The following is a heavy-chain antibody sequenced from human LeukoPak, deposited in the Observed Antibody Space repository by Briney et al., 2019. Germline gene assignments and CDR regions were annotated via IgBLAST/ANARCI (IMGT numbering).Heavy chain of an antibody. D-gene: IGHD2-15*01. Sequence: SGGSLRLSCAACGFNFSTYDMHWVRQVTGKGLEWVTAIGTGDDTYYLGSVKGRFTISRENAKNVLYLQMRSLRADDTAVYYCAIEIRETVVTRHYCYGIDVWGQGTTVTVSS. CDR1: GFNFSTYD. CDR3: AIEIRETVVTRHYCYGIDV. J-gene: IGHJ6*02. V-gene: IGHV3-13*01. CDR2: IGTGDDT.